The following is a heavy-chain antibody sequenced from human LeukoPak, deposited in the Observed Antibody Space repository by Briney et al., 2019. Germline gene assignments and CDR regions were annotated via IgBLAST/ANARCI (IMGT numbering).Heavy chain of an antibody. V-gene: IGHV4-59*08. J-gene: IGHJ4*02. CDR2: IYHSGST. CDR1: GGSISTYY. CDR3: ARVALDVDYGDYKYYFDY. Sequence: NPSETLSLTCTVSGGSISTYYWNWIRQPTGKGLEWIGSIYHSGSTYYNPSLKSRVTISVDTSKNQFSLKLSSVTAADTAVYYCARVALDVDYGDYKYYFDYWGQGTLVTVSS. D-gene: IGHD4-17*01.